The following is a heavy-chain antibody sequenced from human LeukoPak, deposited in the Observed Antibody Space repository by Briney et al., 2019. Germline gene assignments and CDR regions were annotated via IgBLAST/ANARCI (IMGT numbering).Heavy chain of an antibody. V-gene: IGHV4-59*08. CDR2: IYYSGST. CDR3: ARHTRLRYFDSH. CDR1: GGSISSYY. D-gene: IGHD3-9*01. Sequence: PSETLSLTCTVSGGSISSYYWSWIRQPPGKGLEWIGYIYYSGSTNYNPSLKSRVTISVDTSKNQFSLKLSSVTAADTAVYYGARHTRLRYFDSHWGQGTLVTVSS. J-gene: IGHJ4*02.